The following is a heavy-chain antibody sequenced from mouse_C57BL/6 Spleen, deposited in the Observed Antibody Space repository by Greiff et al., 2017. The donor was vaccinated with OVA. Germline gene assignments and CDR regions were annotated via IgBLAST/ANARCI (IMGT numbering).Heavy chain of an antibody. Sequence: QVQLQQSGPELVKPGASVKISCKASGYAFSSSWMNWVKQRPGKGLEWIGRIYPGDGDTNYNGKFKGKATLTADKSSSTAYMQLSSLTSKDSAVYFCARRTGTAMDYWGQGTSVTVSS. J-gene: IGHJ4*01. CDR2: IYPGDGDT. CDR1: GYAFSSSW. V-gene: IGHV1-82*01. D-gene: IGHD4-1*01. CDR3: ARRTGTAMDY.